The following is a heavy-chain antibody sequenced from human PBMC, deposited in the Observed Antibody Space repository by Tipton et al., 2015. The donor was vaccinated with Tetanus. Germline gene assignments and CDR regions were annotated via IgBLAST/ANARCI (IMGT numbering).Heavy chain of an antibody. CDR3: ARDGLVVPAASKNWFDP. D-gene: IGHD2-2*01. Sequence: QLVQSGAEVKKPGASAKVSCKASGYTFTSYGISWVRQAPGQGLEWMGWISAYNGNTNSAQKLQGRVTMTTDTSTSTAYMELRSLRSDDTAVYYCARDGLVVPAASKNWFDPWGQGTLVTVSS. V-gene: IGHV1-18*04. CDR1: GYTFTSYG. J-gene: IGHJ5*02. CDR2: ISAYNGNT.